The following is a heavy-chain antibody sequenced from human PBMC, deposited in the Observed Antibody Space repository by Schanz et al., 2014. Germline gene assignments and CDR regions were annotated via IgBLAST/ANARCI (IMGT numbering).Heavy chain of an antibody. Sequence: VQLVESGGGLVQPGGSLRLSCAASGFTFSSYSMSWVRQAPAKGLEWVALISHDGSYTSSSDSVKGRFTVSRDNSKNTAYLQMDSLRRDDTAVYYCAKGSTNTLDSCGQGSLVIVSS. CDR1: GFTFSSYS. CDR2: ISHDGSYT. J-gene: IGHJ4*02. CDR3: AKGSTNTLDS. V-gene: IGHV3-30*18.